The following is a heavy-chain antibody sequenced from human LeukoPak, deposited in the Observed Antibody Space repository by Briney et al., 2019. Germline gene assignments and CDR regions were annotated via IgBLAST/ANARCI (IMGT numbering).Heavy chain of an antibody. CDR1: GFTFSDYY. D-gene: IGHD2-2*01. V-gene: IGHV3-11*04. J-gene: IGHJ3*02. Sequence: GGSLRLPCAASGFTFSDYYMSWIRQAPGKGLEWVSYISTSGSTIYYADSVKGRFTISRDNAKNSLYLQMNSLRAEDTAVYYCARDLVEIYPSRAFDIWGQGTMVTVSS. CDR3: ARDLVEIYPSRAFDI. CDR2: ISTSGSTI.